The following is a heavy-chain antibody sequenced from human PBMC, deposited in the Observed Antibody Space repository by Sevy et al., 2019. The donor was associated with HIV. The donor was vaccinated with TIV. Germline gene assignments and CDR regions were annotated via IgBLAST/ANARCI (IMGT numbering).Heavy chain of an antibody. V-gene: IGHV3-48*01. CDR2: ISSSSGTI. Sequence: GESLKISCAASGFTFSAYSMNWVRQAPGKGLEWVSYISSSSGTIYYADSVKGQFTISRDNAESSLYLQMNGLRAEDTAVYYCARAGGDCYSKNECWFVSWGQRTLVTVSS. D-gene: IGHD2-21*01. J-gene: IGHJ5*01. CDR1: GFTFSAYS. CDR3: ARAGGDCYSKNECWFVS.